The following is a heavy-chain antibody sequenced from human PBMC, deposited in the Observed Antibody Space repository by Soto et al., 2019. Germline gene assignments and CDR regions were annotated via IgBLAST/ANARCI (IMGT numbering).Heavy chain of an antibody. D-gene: IGHD6-13*01. Sequence: GAAVKVSCKSSGYTFISYVIHWVRQAPGQRLEWMGWINAANGDTKYSPKFQGRVTITRDTSESTAYMELSSLRSEDTAVYYCVRRHVSATGIDWFDPWGQGTLVTVSS. CDR3: VRRHVSATGIDWFDP. J-gene: IGHJ5*02. V-gene: IGHV1-3*01. CDR1: GYTFISYV. CDR2: INAANGDT.